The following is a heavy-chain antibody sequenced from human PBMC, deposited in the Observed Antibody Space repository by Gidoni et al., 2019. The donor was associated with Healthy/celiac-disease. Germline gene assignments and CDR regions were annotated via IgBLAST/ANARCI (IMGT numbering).Heavy chain of an antibody. CDR1: GFTFSSYE. Sequence: EVQLVESGGGLVQPGGSLRLSCAASGFTFSSYEMNWVRQAPGKGLEWVSYISSSGSTIYYADSVKGRFTISRDNAKNSLYLQMNSLRAEDTAVYYCARDGTTMIVHAFDIWGQGTMVTVSS. V-gene: IGHV3-48*03. J-gene: IGHJ3*02. CDR3: ARDGTTMIVHAFDI. CDR2: ISSSGSTI. D-gene: IGHD3-22*01.